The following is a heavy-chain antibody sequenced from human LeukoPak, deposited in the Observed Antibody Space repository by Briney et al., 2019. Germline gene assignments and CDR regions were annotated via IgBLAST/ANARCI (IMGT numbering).Heavy chain of an antibody. J-gene: IGHJ4*02. V-gene: IGHV3-48*01. CDR2: ISSSSSTI. CDR3: ARDRRAFSLGNYFSWLDY. D-gene: IGHD1-26*01. CDR1: GFTFSSYS. Sequence: PGGSLRLSCAASGFTFSSYSMNWVRQAPGKGLEWVSYISSSSSTIYYADSVKGRFTISRDNSKNTLYLQMNSPRAEDTAVYYCARDRRAFSLGNYFSWLDYWGQGTLVTVSS.